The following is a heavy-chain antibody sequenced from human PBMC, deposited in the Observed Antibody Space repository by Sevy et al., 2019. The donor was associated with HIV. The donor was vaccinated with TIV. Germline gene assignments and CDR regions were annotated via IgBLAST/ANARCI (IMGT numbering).Heavy chain of an antibody. Sequence: GGSLRLSCAASGFTFSSYTMHWVRQAPGKGLEWVAVISYDGNNKYYADSVKGRFTISRDNSKNTLYLQMNSLRAEDTAVYYCARVYGSGGGPFDYWGQGTLVTVSS. CDR3: ARVYGSGGGPFDY. CDR2: ISYDGNNK. V-gene: IGHV3-30-3*01. CDR1: GFTFSSYT. D-gene: IGHD3-10*01. J-gene: IGHJ4*02.